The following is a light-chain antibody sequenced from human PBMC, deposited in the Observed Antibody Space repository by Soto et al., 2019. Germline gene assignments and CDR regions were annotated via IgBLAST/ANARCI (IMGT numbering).Light chain of an antibody. J-gene: IGKJ5*01. V-gene: IGKV1-33*01. CDR2: DAS. CDR1: QSISNS. Sequence: DLQMTQSPSSLSASVGDRVTITCRASQSISNSLNWYQQKPGRAPKLLIYDASNVETGVPSRFSGTGSGTHFSFSISSLQPEDFATYYCQQYDYLVTFGQGTRVEIK. CDR3: QQYDYLVT.